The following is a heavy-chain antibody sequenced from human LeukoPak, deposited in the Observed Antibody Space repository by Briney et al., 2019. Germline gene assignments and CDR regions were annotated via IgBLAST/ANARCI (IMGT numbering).Heavy chain of an antibody. CDR2: INHSGST. Sequence: SETLSLTCAVYGGSFSGYYWSWIRQPPGKGLEWIGEINHSGSTNYNPSLKSRVTISVDTSKNQFSLKLSSVTAADTAVYYCARGRRNVDIVATXLXSSXPYSSSWYFDYWGQGTLVTVSS. CDR1: GGSFSGYY. D-gene: IGHD5-12*01. J-gene: IGHJ4*02. CDR3: ARGRRNVDIVATXLXSSXPYSSSWYFDY. V-gene: IGHV4-34*01.